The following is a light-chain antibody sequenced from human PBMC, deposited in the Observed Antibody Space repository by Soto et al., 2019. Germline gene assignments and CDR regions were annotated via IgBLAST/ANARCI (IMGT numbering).Light chain of an antibody. CDR1: QSIGLA. CDR2: DAS. V-gene: IGKV3-11*01. Sequence: TQSPATLSLSPGERATLSCRASQSIGLAIAWYQHKPGQAPRLLIFDASQRATGIPARFRGSGSGTDFTLSISSLEPEDFAVYYCQQRSNWLTFGPGTKVDIK. CDR3: QQRSNWLT. J-gene: IGKJ3*01.